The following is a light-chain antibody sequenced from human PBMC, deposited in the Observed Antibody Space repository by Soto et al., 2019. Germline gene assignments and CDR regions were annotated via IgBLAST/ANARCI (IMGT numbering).Light chain of an antibody. V-gene: IGKV1-39*01. CDR1: QNIRNY. Sequence: DIQMTQSPSSLSSSIGDRVTITCRASQNIRNYLNWYQQKPGQAPHLLIYASSSLRDGVPSRFRGSGSGTEFTLTISSLQPEDFATYYCQQGHTLPYTFGQGTNLGI. J-gene: IGKJ2*01. CDR2: ASS. CDR3: QQGHTLPYT.